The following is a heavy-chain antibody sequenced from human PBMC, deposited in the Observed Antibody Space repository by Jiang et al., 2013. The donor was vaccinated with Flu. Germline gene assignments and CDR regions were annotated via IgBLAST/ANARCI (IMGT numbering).Heavy chain of an antibody. J-gene: IGHJ4*02. V-gene: IGHV4-39*01. CDR1: GGSISSSSYL. CDR3: VRLRPLDY. Sequence: LVKPSETLSLTCTVSGGSISSSSYLWGWIRQPPGKGLEWIGSGHYSGSTYYNSSLKSRVTISVDTSKNQFSLKLSSVTAADTAVYYCVRLRPLDYWGQGTLVTVSS. CDR2: GHYSGST.